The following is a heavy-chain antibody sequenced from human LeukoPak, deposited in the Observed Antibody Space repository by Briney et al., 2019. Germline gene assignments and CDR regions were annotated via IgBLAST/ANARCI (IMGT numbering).Heavy chain of an antibody. CDR1: SGSISRSYYY. Sequence: SETLSLTCTVSSGSISRSYYYWGWMRQPPGKGLEWIGSVYYNGNTFYSPSLKSRVTISVDTSKNHFSPRLISVTAADTAVYYCARHEHKAVAGDTWGQGILVTVSS. J-gene: IGHJ5*02. CDR2: VYYNGNT. V-gene: IGHV4-39*01. D-gene: IGHD6-19*01. CDR3: ARHEHKAVAGDT.